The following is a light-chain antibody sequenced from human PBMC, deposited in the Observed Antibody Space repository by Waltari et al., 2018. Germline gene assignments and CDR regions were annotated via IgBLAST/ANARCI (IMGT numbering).Light chain of an antibody. J-gene: IGLJ3*02. V-gene: IGLV4-69*01. Sequence: QLVVTQSPSASASLGASVKLTCTLSSGHSSNVIAWLQQRPERGPRYLLKVNRDGSHSKGAVIPDRFSGSSSGAERYLTISNLQSEDEADYYCQTGGHGTWVFGGGTKLTVL. CDR3: QTGGHGTWV. CDR2: VNRDGSH. CDR1: SGHSSNV.